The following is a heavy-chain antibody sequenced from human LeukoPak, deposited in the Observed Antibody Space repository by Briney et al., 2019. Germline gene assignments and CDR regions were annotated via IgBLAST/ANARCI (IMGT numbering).Heavy chain of an antibody. CDR2: IYYSGST. CDR1: GGSISSSNYY. D-gene: IGHD3-16*01. CDR3: ARGVHGGIKVHDY. J-gene: IGHJ4*02. Sequence: SEALSLTCTVSGGSISSSNYYWGWIRQPPGKGLEWIGSIYYSGSTYYNPPLKSRVTISVDTSKNQFSLKLSSVTAADTAVYYCARGVHGGIKVHDYWGQGTLVTVSS. V-gene: IGHV4-39*01.